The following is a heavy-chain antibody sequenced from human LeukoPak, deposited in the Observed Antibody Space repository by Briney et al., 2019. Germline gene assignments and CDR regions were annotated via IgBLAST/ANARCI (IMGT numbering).Heavy chain of an antibody. D-gene: IGHD2-15*01. J-gene: IGHJ6*03. V-gene: IGHV3-15*01. CDR3: TTDPYCSGGSCYSQVGYYYYYMDV. Sequence: GGSLRLSCAASGFTFSNAWMSWVRQAPGKGLEWVGRIKSKTDGGTTDYAAPVKGRFTISRDDSKNTLYLQMNSLKTEDTAVYYCTTDPYCSGGSCYSQVGYYYYYMDVWGKGTTVTVSS. CDR2: IKSKTDGGTT. CDR1: GFTFSNAW.